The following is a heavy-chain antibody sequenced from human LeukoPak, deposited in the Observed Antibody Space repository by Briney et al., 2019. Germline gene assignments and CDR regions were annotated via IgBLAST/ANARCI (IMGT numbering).Heavy chain of an antibody. D-gene: IGHD3-22*01. CDR3: ARDKGSSGYYRTYYFDY. Sequence: SVKVSCKASGGTFSSYAISWVRQAPGQGLEWMGRIIPIFGTANYAQKFQGRVTITTDESTSTAYMELSSLRSEDTTVYYCARDKGSSGYYRTYYFDYWGQGTLVTVSS. J-gene: IGHJ4*02. CDR1: GGTFSSYA. V-gene: IGHV1-69*05. CDR2: IIPIFGTA.